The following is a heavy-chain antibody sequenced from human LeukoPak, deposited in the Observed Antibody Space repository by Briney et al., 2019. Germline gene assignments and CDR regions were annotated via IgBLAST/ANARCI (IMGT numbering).Heavy chain of an antibody. CDR1: GFTFSSYG. Sequence: GGSLRLSCAASGFTFSSYGMHWVRQAPGKGLEWVAVISYDGSNKYYADSVKGRFTISRDNSKNTLYLQMNSLRAEDTAVYYCANLWGSGWYSDAFDIWGQGTMVTVSS. V-gene: IGHV3-30*18. CDR2: ISYDGSNK. J-gene: IGHJ3*02. D-gene: IGHD6-19*01. CDR3: ANLWGSGWYSDAFDI.